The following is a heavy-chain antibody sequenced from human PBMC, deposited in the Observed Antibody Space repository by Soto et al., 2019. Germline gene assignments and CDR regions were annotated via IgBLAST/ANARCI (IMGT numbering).Heavy chain of an antibody. J-gene: IGHJ6*02. D-gene: IGHD1-1*01. CDR2: ISSSSSTI. CDR3: ARDGLQQLGRDMDV. V-gene: IGHV3-48*01. Sequence: GGSLRLSCAASGFPFSSYSMNWVRQAPGKGLEWVSYISSSSSTIYYADSVKGRFTISRDNAKNSLYLQMNSLRAEDTAVYYCARDGLQQLGRDMDVWGQGTTVTVSS. CDR1: GFPFSSYS.